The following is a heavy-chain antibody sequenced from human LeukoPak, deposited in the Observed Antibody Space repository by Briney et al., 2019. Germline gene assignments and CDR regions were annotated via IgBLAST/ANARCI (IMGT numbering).Heavy chain of an antibody. V-gene: IGHV3-30-3*01. CDR3: AREEWYYFDY. J-gene: IGHJ4*02. D-gene: IGHD3-3*01. CDR1: AFTFSSYV. Sequence: PGGSLRLSCSASAFTFSSYVIHWVRQAPGEGLEWVAVISYDGSNKYYEDSVKGRFTISRDNSKNTLYLQMNSLRAEDMAVYYCAREEWYYFDYWGQGTLVTVSS. CDR2: ISYDGSNK.